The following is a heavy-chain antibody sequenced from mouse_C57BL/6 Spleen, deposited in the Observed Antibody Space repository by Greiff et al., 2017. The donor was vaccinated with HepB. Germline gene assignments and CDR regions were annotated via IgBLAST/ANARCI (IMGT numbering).Heavy chain of an antibody. Sequence: QVQLQQSGAELVRPGASVTLSCKASGYTFTDYEMHWVKQTPVHGLEWIGAIDPETGGTAYNQKFKGKAILTADKSSSTAYMELLSLTSEDSAVYYCTRGSSGLYYFDYWGQGTTLTVSS. CDR2: IDPETGGT. D-gene: IGHD3-2*02. V-gene: IGHV1-15*01. CDR1: GYTFTDYE. J-gene: IGHJ2*01. CDR3: TRGSSGLYYFDY.